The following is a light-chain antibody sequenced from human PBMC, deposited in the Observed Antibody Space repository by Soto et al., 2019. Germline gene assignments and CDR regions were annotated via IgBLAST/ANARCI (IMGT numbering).Light chain of an antibody. Sequence: DIQMTQSPSSLSASVGDRVTITCRASQSISSYLNWYQHNPGKAPSLLIYAASTLESGVPSRFSASGSGTDLSLTIRRLQHEDFATCYCQQSYITPLRFGGRTKVEIK. CDR1: QSISSY. V-gene: IGKV1-39*01. J-gene: IGKJ4*01. CDR2: AAS. CDR3: QQSYITPLR.